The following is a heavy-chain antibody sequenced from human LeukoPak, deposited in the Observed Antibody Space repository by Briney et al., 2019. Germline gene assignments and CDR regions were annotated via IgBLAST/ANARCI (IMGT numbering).Heavy chain of an antibody. CDR3: ARGYGDFFIDY. CDR1: GGSISSGGYS. V-gene: IGHV4-30-2*01. J-gene: IGHJ4*02. D-gene: IGHD4-17*01. Sequence: SETLSLTCAVSGGSISSGGYSWSWIRQPPGKGLEWIGYIYHSGSTYYNPSLKSRVTIPVDRSKNQFSLKLSSVTAADTAVYYCARGYGDFFIDYWGQGTLVTVSS. CDR2: IYHSGST.